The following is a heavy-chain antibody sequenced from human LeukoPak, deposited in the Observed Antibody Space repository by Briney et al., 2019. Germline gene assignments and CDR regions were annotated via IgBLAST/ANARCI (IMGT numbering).Heavy chain of an antibody. J-gene: IGHJ5*02. D-gene: IGHD2-2*02. V-gene: IGHV4-4*02. Sequence: PSETLSLTCAVSGGSISSSNWWSWIRQPPGKGLEWIGEINHSGSTNYNPSLKSRVTISVDTSKNQFSLKLSSVTAADTAVYYCARGYCSSTSCYTAPLDPWGQGTLVTVSS. CDR1: GGSISSSNW. CDR2: INHSGST. CDR3: ARGYCSSTSCYTAPLDP.